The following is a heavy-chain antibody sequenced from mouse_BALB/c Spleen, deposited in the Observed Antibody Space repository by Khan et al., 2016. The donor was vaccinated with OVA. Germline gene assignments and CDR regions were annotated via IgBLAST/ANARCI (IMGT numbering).Heavy chain of an antibody. CDR1: GFTFSSYV. V-gene: IGHV5-6-5*01. CDR2: IGSGGAP. CDR3: VREAYRYDEYYFDY. D-gene: IGHD2-14*01. Sequence: EVELVESGGDLVKPGGSLKLSCAVSGFTFSSYVMSWVRQTPEKRLEWVASIGSGGAPAYPDSLKGRFTISRDNARNIMYLQMSSLRSEDTAMYYCVREAYRYDEYYFDYWGQGTTLPVSS. J-gene: IGHJ2*01.